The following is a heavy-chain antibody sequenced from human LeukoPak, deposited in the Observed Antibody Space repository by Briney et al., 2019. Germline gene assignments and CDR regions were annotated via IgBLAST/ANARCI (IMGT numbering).Heavy chain of an antibody. J-gene: IGHJ6*02. D-gene: IGHD3-10*01. Sequence: GRSLRLSCAASGFTFSSYGMHWVRQAPGKGLEWVAVIWYDGSNKYYADSVKGRFTISRDNSKNTLYLQMNSLRAEDTAVYYCARIGAEHYYYGMDVWGQGTTVTVSS. CDR3: ARIGAEHYYYGMDV. CDR1: GFTFSSYG. CDR2: IWYDGSNK. V-gene: IGHV3-33*01.